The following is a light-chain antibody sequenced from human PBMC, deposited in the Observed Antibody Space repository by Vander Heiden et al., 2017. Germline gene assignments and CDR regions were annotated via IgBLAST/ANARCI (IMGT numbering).Light chain of an antibody. V-gene: IGLV1-44*01. Sequence: TISCSGSSSNIGSNTVNCYQQPPGTAPKLPIYSNNQRPSGVPDRSSGSKSGTSASLPISRLQSEDDDDYYCAACDDSLNGRVFGGGTKLTVL. CDR2: SNN. CDR3: AACDDSLNGRV. CDR1: SSNIGSNT. J-gene: IGLJ2*01.